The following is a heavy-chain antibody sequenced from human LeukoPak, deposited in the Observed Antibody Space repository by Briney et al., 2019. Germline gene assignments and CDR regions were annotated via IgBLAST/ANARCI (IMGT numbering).Heavy chain of an antibody. CDR1: GGSISSSRYY. CDR2: IYYTGST. J-gene: IGHJ4*02. V-gene: IGHV4-39*01. Sequence: SETLSLTCTVSGGSISSSRYYWGWIRQPPGKGLEWLGSIYYTGSTYYNPSLKSRVTISVDTSKNQFSLKLSSVTAADTAVYYCARRNYYGSGSYEYFFDYWGQGALVTVSS. CDR3: ARRNYYGSGSYEYFFDY. D-gene: IGHD3-10*01.